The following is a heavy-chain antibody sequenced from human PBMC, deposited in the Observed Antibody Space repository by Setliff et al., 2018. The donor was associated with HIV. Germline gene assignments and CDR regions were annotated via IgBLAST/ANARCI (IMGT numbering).Heavy chain of an antibody. J-gene: IGHJ3*02. Sequence: PSETLSLTCNVSGYSISSGFYWGWIRQPPGKGLEWIGNVFHSGDTDYNPSLKSRITMSVETSENQFSLRLTSVTAADTAVYYCARRTIWGDAFDIWG. D-gene: IGHD3-3*01. V-gene: IGHV4-38-2*02. CDR1: GYSISSGFY. CDR2: VFHSGDT. CDR3: ARRTIWGDAFDI.